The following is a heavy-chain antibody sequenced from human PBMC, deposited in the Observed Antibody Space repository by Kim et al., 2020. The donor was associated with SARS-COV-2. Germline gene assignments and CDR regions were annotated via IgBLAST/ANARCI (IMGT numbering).Heavy chain of an antibody. CDR1: GGSISSSSYY. V-gene: IGHV4-39*07. D-gene: IGHD3-22*01. CDR2: IYYSGST. CDR3: AREDRLVITVDY. J-gene: IGHJ4*02. Sequence: SETLSLTCTVSGGSISSSSYYWGWIRQPPGKGLEWIGSIYYSGSTYYNPSLKSRVTISVDTSKNQFSLKLSSVTAADTAVYYCAREDRLVITVDYWGQGTLVTVSS.